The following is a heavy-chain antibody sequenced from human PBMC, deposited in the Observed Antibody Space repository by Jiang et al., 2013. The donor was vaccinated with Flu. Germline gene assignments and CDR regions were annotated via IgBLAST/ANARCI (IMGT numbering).Heavy chain of an antibody. Sequence: SLTCAVSGYSISSGYYWGWIRQPPGKGLEWIGSIYHSGSTYYNPSLKSRVTISVDTSKNQFSLKLSSVTAADTAVYYCARMGDYDFWSGYYPEYNWFDPWGQGTLVTVSS. J-gene: IGHJ5*02. D-gene: IGHD3-3*01. CDR3: ARMGDYDFWSGYYPEYNWFDP. CDR2: IYHSGST. V-gene: IGHV4-38-2*01. CDR1: GYSISSGYY.